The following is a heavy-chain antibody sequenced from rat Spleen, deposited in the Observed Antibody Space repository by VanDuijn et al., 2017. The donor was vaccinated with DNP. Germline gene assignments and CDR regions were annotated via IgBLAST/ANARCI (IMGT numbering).Heavy chain of an antibody. J-gene: IGHJ4*01. Sequence: EEQLVESGGGLVQPGRSLKLSCAASGFTFSDYNMAWVRQAPKKGLEWVATILYDGSRTYYRDSVKGRFTISRDNAKSTLYLQMDSLRSEDTATYYCVTPGAGAIDAWGQGTSVTVSS. V-gene: IGHV5S10*01. CDR2: ILYDGSRT. CDR3: VTPGAGAIDA. D-gene: IGHD4-3*01. CDR1: GFTFSDYN.